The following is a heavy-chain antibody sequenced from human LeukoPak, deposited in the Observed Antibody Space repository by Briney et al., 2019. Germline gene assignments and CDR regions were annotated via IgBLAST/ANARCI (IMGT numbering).Heavy chain of an antibody. CDR3: ASGRQWGI. V-gene: IGHV1-46*01. CDR2: INPSGADT. Sequence: GASVKVSCKASGYTFTSYYMHWVRQAPGQGLEWMGIINPSGADTSHAPKFQGRVTMTRDTSTSTAYMELNSLRSEDTAVYYCASGRQWGIWGQGTMVTVSS. CDR1: GYTFTSYY. D-gene: IGHD1-26*01. J-gene: IGHJ3*02.